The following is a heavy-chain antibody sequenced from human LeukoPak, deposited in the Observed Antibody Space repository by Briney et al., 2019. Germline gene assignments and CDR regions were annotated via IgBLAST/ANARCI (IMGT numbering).Heavy chain of an antibody. CDR1: GFTFSRYA. CDR3: ANHRWLQLLDYFDY. D-gene: IGHD5-24*01. V-gene: IGHV3-23*01. J-gene: IGHJ4*02. CDR2: ISGSGGST. Sequence: PGGSLRLSCAASGFTFSRYAMSWVRQAPGKGLAGVSAISGSGGSTYYADSVKGRFTISRDNSKNTLYLQMNSLRAEDTAVYYCANHRWLQLLDYFDYWGQGTLVTVSS.